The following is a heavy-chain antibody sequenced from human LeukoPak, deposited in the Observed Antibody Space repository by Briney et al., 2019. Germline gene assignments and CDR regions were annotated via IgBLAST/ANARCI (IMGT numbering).Heavy chain of an antibody. CDR2: IYYSGST. CDR3: ARDMDPRDYGDHGPRSSWFDP. D-gene: IGHD4-17*01. J-gene: IGHJ5*02. V-gene: IGHV4-59*01. CDR1: GGSISSYY. Sequence: KSSETLSLTCTVSGGSISSYYWSWIRQPPGKGLEWIGYIYYSGSTNYNPSLKSRVTISVDTSKNQFSLKLSSVTAADTAVYYCARDMDPRDYGDHGPRSSWFDPWGQGTLVTVSS.